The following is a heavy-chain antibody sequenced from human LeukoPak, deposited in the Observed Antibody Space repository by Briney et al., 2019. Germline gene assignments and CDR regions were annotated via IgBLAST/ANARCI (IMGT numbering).Heavy chain of an antibody. V-gene: IGHV1-2*02. CDR2: INPNSGGT. CDR1: GYTFTGYY. Sequence: ASVKVSCKASGYTFTGYYMHWVRQAPGQGLEWMGWINPNSGGTNYAQKFQGRVTMTRDTSISTAYMELSRLRSDDTAVYYCARGPVDAADPIPDFDYWGQGTLVTVSS. CDR3: ARGPVDAADPIPDFDY. J-gene: IGHJ4*02. D-gene: IGHD6-13*01.